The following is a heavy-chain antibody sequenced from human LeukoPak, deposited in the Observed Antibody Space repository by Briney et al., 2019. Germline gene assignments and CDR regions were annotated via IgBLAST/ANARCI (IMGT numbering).Heavy chain of an antibody. D-gene: IGHD3-3*01. CDR2: ISAYNGNT. J-gene: IGHJ4*02. V-gene: IGHV1-18*01. CDR1: GYTFTSYG. Sequence: ASVKVSCKASGYTFTSYGISWVRQAPGQGLEWMGWISAYNGNTNYAQKLQGRVTMTRDTSTSTVYMELSSLRSEDTAVYYCARDVENYDFWSGIDYWGQGTLVTVSS. CDR3: ARDVENYDFWSGIDY.